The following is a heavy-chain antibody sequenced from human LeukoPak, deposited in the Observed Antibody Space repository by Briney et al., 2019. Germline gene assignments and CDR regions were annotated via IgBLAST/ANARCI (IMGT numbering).Heavy chain of an antibody. CDR1: GGSISSYY. CDR3: ARYSSSSFDP. CDR2: IYYSGST. Sequence: SETLSLTCTVSGGSISSYYWSWIRQPPGKGLEWIGYIYYSGSTNYNPSLKSRVTISVDTSKNQFSLKLSSVTAADTAVYYCARYSSSSFDPWGQGALVTVSS. D-gene: IGHD6-13*01. V-gene: IGHV4-59*01. J-gene: IGHJ5*02.